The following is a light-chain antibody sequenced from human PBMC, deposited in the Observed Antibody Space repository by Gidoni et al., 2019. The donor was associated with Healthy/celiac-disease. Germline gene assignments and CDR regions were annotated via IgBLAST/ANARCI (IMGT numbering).Light chain of an antibody. CDR2: GAS. CDR3: HQYGSPPLG. Sequence: EVVLTQSPGTLSLSPGERATISCRASQSISSNYLAWYQQRPGQGPRLLIYGASTRATDIPERFSGSGSGSDFTLTISRLEPEDFAVYHCHQYGSPPLGFGQETRLGSK. J-gene: IGKJ5*01. V-gene: IGKV3-20*01. CDR1: QSISSNY.